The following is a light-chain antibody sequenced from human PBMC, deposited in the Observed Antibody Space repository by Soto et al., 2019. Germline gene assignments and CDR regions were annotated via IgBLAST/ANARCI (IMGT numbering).Light chain of an antibody. J-gene: IGKJ2*01. Sequence: EIVMTQSPATLSVSPGERATLSCRASPSISSDVAWYQQKPGQAPRLLIYGASTTAAGIPARFSGSGSGTEFTLTISSLQSEDFAVYNCQQYNKWPRTFGQGTKVEIK. CDR1: PSISSD. V-gene: IGKV3-15*01. CDR3: QQYNKWPRT. CDR2: GAS.